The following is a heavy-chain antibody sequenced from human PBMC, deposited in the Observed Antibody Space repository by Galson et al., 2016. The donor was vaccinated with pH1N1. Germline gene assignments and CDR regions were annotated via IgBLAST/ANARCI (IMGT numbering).Heavy chain of an antibody. V-gene: IGHV4-4*02. CDR2: FHQSGTT. Sequence: ETLSLTCAVSGGSISNDKWWSWVRQPPGKGLEWIGQFHQSGTTNYNPALKGRVTISVDKSKNHLSLKLSSVTAAATAVCYCAGRHYSGGYGAFEICGQGTTVTVS. CDR1: GGSISNDKW. D-gene: IGHD2-21*01. CDR3: AGRHYSGGYGAFEI. J-gene: IGHJ3*02.